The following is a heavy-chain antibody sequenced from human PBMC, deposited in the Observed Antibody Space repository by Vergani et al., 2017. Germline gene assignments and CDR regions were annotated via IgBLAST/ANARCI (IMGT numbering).Heavy chain of an antibody. V-gene: IGHV3-48*03. CDR3: ARRGRYYDSSGXLDY. CDR2: ISSSGSTI. Sequence: EVQLVESGGGLVQPGGSLRLSCAASGFTFSSYEMNWVRQAPGKGLEWVSYISSSGSTIYYADSVKGRFTISRDNAKNSLYLQMNSLRAVDTAVYYCARRGRYYDSSGXLDYWGQGTLVTVSS. D-gene: IGHD3-22*01. CDR1: GFTFSSYE. J-gene: IGHJ4*02.